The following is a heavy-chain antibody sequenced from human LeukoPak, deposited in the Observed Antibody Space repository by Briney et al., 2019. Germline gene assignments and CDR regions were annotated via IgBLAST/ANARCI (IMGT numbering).Heavy chain of an antibody. V-gene: IGHV1-18*01. CDR2: ISAYNGNT. CDR1: GDSVRSYG. CDR3: ARGGRIQLWLLTDY. D-gene: IGHD5-18*01. Sequence: GASVKVSCKASGDSVRSYGITWVRQAPGQGLEWMGWISAYNGNTNYAQKLQGRVTMTTDTSTSTAYMELRSLRSDDTAVYYCARGGRIQLWLLTDYWGQGTLVTVSS. J-gene: IGHJ4*02.